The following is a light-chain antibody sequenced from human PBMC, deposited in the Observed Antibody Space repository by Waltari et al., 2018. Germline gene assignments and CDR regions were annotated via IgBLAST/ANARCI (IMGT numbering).Light chain of an antibody. J-gene: IGKJ1*01. V-gene: IGKV1-16*01. CDR1: QGIRNS. CDR2: GAS. Sequence: DIQMTQSPSSLSAFVGDRVTISCRASQGIRNSVDWFQQKPGKAPKALMYGASTLHSGVPSRFSGSGFGTDFTPTISCLQLEDLATYYCLQYDSYPRTFGQGNKVEIK. CDR3: LQYDSYPRT.